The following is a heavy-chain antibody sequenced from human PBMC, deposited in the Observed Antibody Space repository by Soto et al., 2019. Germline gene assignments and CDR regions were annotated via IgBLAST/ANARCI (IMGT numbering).Heavy chain of an antibody. CDR2: ISAHNGNT. D-gene: IGHD1-1*01. CDR3: ARVRYGDY. CDR1: GYTFTSNG. J-gene: IGHJ4*02. V-gene: IGHV1-18*01. Sequence: QVHLVQSGAEVKKPGASVKVSCKASGYTFTSNGITWVRQAPGQGLEWMGWISAHNGNTDYAQKLQSRVIVTRDTSTSTAYMELRSLRSDDTAGYYCARVRYGDYWGQGALVTVSS.